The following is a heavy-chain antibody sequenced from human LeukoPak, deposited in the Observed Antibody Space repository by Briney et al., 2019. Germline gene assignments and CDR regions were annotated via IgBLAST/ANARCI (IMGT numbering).Heavy chain of an antibody. Sequence: GGSLRLSCAASEFSVSSNYMTWVRQAPGKGLGCVSIIYSGGTTYYADSVRGRFTISRDNSKNTLYLQMDRLRVEDTAVYYCARKSDSLMLRGGDCWGQGTLVTVSS. V-gene: IGHV3-66*01. CDR3: ARKSDSLMLRGGDC. CDR1: EFSVSSNY. D-gene: IGHD3-10*01. J-gene: IGHJ4*02. CDR2: IYSGGTT.